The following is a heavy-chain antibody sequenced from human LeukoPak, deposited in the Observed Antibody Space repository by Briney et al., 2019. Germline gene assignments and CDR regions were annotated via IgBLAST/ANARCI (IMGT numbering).Heavy chain of an antibody. Sequence: ASVKVSCKASGYTFTSHDINWVRQATGQGLEWMGWMNPNSGNTGCAQKFQGRVTMTRNTSISTAYMELSSLRSEDTAVYYCARGPYSSGWYRHRAVNWFDPWGQGTLVTVSS. J-gene: IGHJ5*02. CDR3: ARGPYSSGWYRHRAVNWFDP. D-gene: IGHD6-19*01. CDR1: GYTFTSHD. V-gene: IGHV1-8*01. CDR2: MNPNSGNT.